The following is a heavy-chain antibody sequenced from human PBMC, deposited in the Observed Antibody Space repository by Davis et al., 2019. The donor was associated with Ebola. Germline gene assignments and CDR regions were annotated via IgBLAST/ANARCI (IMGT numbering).Heavy chain of an antibody. CDR2: IIPILGIA. D-gene: IGHD5-12*01. CDR1: GYTFTSYG. J-gene: IGHJ4*02. CDR3: ARGRPWLWVATPVRFDS. V-gene: IGHV1-69*04. Sequence: AASVKVSCKASGYTFTSYGISWVRQAPGQGLEWVGRIIPILGIANYAQKFQGRITITADEATSTAYMELGSLRSEDTAVYYCARGRPWLWVATPVRFDSWGLGTLVIVSS.